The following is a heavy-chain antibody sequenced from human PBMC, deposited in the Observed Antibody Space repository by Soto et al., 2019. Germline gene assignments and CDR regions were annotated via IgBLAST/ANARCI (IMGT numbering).Heavy chain of an antibody. CDR3: ARKFYDILTGAPRWFDP. CDR1: GGSISSSSYY. J-gene: IGHJ5*02. CDR2: IYYSGST. Sequence: SETLSLTCTVSGGSISSSSYYWGWIRQPPGKGLEWIGSIYYSGSTYYNPSLKSRVTISVDTSKNQFSLKLSSVTAADTAVYYCARKFYDILTGAPRWFDPWGQGTLVTVSS. D-gene: IGHD3-9*01. V-gene: IGHV4-39*01.